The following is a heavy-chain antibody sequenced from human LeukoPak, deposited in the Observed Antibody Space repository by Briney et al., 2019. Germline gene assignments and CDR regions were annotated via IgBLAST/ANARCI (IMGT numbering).Heavy chain of an antibody. CDR2: ISYDGSNK. CDR3: AKSPDGYNYRGDY. Sequence: GRSLRLSCAASGFTFSSYAMHWVRQAPGKGLEWVAVISYDGSNKYYADSVKGRFTISRDNSKNTLYLQMNSLRAEDTAVYYCAKSPDGYNYRGDYWGQGTLVTVSS. CDR1: GFTFSSYA. V-gene: IGHV3-30-3*02. D-gene: IGHD5-24*01. J-gene: IGHJ4*02.